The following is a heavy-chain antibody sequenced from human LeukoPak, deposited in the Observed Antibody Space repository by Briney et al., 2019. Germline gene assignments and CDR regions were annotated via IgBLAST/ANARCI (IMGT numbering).Heavy chain of an antibody. D-gene: IGHD1-1*01. V-gene: IGHV3-9*01. J-gene: IGHJ5*02. CDR1: GFTFDDYA. CDR2: ISWNSGSI. CDR3: ATTGTFFSNWFDP. Sequence: PGGSLRLSCAASGFTFDDYAMHWVRQAPGKGLEWVSGISWNSGSIAYADSVKGRFTISRDNAENSLYLQMHSLRPEDTALYYCATTGTFFSNWFDPWGQGTLVTVSS.